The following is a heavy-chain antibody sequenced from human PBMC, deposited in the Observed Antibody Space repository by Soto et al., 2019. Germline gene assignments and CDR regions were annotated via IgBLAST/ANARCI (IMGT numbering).Heavy chain of an antibody. J-gene: IGHJ5*02. CDR2: ISYDGSNK. V-gene: IGHV3-30-3*01. D-gene: IGHD3-22*01. Sequence: GGSLRLSCAASGFTFSSYAMHWVRQAPGKGLEWVAVISYDGSNKYYADSVKGRFTISRDNSKNTLYLQMNSLRAEDTAVYYCAREVVTYYYDSSGNNWFDPWGQGTLVTVSS. CDR3: AREVVTYYYDSSGNNWFDP. CDR1: GFTFSSYA.